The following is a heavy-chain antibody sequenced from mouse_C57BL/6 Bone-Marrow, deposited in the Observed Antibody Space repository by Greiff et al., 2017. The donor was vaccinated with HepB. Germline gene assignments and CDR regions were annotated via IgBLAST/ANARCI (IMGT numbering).Heavy chain of an antibody. J-gene: IGHJ4*01. CDR2: ISSGSSTI. CDR1: GFTFSDYG. V-gene: IGHV5-17*01. CDR3: AIILFYAMDY. Sequence: EVKVVESGGGLVKPGGSLKLSCAASGFTFSDYGMHWVRQAPEKGLEWVAYISSGSSTIYYADTVKGRFTISRDNAKNTLFLQMTSLRSEDTAMYYCAIILFYAMDYWGQGTSVTVSS.